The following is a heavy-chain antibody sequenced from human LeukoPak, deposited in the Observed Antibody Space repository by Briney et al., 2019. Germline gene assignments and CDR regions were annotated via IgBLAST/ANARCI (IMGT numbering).Heavy chain of an antibody. V-gene: IGHV3-7*03. CDR2: LKPDGREK. CDR1: GFAFSNDW. CDR3: ATYSRGEKRWLQYNNPDFDY. D-gene: IGHD5-24*01. Sequence: GGSLRLSCAASGFAFSNDWMTWVRQAPGKGLEWAATLKPDGREKFYVDSVKGRFTISRDNAKNSLYLQMNSLTAEDTAVYYCATYSRGEKRWLQYNNPDFDYWGQGTLVTVSS. J-gene: IGHJ4*02.